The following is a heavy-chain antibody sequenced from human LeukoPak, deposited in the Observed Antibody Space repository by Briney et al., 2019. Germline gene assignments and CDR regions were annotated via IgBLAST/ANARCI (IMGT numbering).Heavy chain of an antibody. CDR1: GFTFSSYA. Sequence: GGSLRLSCAASGFTFSSYAMSWARQAPGKGLEYVSVIYSGGNTYYAGSVKGRFTISRDNSKNTVYLQMNSLRAEDTAVFYCARLVATTGRLYFDYWGQGNLVTVSS. V-gene: IGHV3-53*01. CDR3: ARLVATTGRLYFDY. D-gene: IGHD1-1*01. J-gene: IGHJ4*02. CDR2: IYSGGNT.